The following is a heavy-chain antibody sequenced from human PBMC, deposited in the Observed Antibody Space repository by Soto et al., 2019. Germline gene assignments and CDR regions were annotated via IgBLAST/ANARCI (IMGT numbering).Heavy chain of an antibody. Sequence: GGSLRLSCAASGFTFSSYGMHWVRQAPGKGLEWVAVISYDGSNKYYADSVKGRLTISRDNSKNTLYLQMNSLRAEDTAVYYCAKPVGAIVVVPAAIGSWGQGTLVTVSS. V-gene: IGHV3-30*18. J-gene: IGHJ5*02. D-gene: IGHD2-2*02. CDR1: GFTFSSYG. CDR2: ISYDGSNK. CDR3: AKPVGAIVVVPAAIGS.